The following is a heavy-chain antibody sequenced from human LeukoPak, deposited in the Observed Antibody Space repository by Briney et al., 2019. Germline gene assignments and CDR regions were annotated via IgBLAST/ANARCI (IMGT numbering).Heavy chain of an antibody. CDR2: VNSEGSST. J-gene: IGHJ4*02. CDR3: ARPQVGYSFGQIDY. D-gene: IGHD5-18*01. Sequence: GESLRLSCAASGFTFSSHWMHWVRQPPGKGLMWISRVNSEGSSTTYADSVKGRFIMSRDNARNSLYLQMNSLRAEDTALYYCARPQVGYSFGQIDYWGQGTLVTVSS. CDR1: GFTFSSHW. V-gene: IGHV3-74*01.